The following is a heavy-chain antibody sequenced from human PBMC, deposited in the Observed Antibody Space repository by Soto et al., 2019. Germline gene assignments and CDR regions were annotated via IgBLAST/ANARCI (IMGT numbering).Heavy chain of an antibody. J-gene: IGHJ4*02. CDR2: IYSSGST. D-gene: IGHD2-2*03. CDR3: ARDSMDLFDS. Sequence: SETLPLPCTVSDGSVSSGSYYWTWIRQPPGKGLGWIGYIYSSGSTLYNPSLTSRVIISVDTSMNQFSLKLSSVTAADTAVYYCARDSMDLFDSWGQGILGTVSS. CDR1: DGSVSSGSYY. V-gene: IGHV4-61*01.